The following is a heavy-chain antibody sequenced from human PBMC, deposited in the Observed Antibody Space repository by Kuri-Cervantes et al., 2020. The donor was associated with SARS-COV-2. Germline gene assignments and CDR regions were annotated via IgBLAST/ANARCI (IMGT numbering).Heavy chain of an antibody. V-gene: IGHV3-7*01. D-gene: IGHD2-2*01. CDR3: ARVGGCSTSCRGAFDI. Sequence: GGSLRLSCAASGFTFSSYWMSWVHQAPGKGLEWVANIKQDGSEKYYVDSVKGRFTISRDNAKNSLYLQMNSLRDEDTAVYYCARVGGCSTSCRGAFDIWGQGTMVTVSS. CDR2: IKQDGSEK. J-gene: IGHJ3*02. CDR1: GFTFSSYW.